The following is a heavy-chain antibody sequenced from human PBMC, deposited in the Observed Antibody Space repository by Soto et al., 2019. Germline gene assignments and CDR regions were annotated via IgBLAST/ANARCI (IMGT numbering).Heavy chain of an antibody. V-gene: IGHV4-34*01. J-gene: IGHJ6*03. CDR1: GGSFSGYY. D-gene: IGHD3-10*01. CDR2: INHSGST. Sequence: QVQLQQWGAGLLKPSETLSLTCAVYGGSFSGYYWSWIRQPPGKGLEWIGEINHSGSTNYNPSLKSRVTISVDTSKNQFALKLGSVTAADTAVYYWARGLGGSGSYYNFGLGSGYYYYYMDVWGKGTTVTVSS. CDR3: ARGLGGSGSYYNFGLGSGYYYYYMDV.